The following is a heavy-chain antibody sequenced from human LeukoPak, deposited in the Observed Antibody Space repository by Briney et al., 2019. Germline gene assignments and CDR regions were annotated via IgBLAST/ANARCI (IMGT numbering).Heavy chain of an antibody. CDR2: IYSSGTS. CDR1: GASISSSY. V-gene: IGHV4-59*12. J-gene: IGHJ6*03. CDR3: ARGGVNAALDV. D-gene: IGHD3-10*01. Sequence: PSETLSLTCTVSGASISSSYWSWIRQSPGKGLEWIGYIYSSGTSRYNPSLTSRVTMSPDTSKNQLSLTLRSVTTADTAIYYCARGGVNAALDVWGNGTTVTVSS.